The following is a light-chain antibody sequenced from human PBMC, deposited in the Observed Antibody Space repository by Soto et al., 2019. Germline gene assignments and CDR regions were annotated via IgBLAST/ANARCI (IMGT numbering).Light chain of an antibody. CDR3: MQGTHWPVT. CDR1: QSIVSSDENIY. CDR2: RVS. V-gene: IGKV2-30*01. J-gene: IGKJ1*01. Sequence: DVVMTQSPLSLPVTLGQPASISCRSSQSIVSSDENIYLSWFQQRPGQSQRRLFYRVSYRDSGVSDRFRGSGSGPDFTLKISSLEAEDVGFYHCMQGTHWPVTFGQGTKVEIK.